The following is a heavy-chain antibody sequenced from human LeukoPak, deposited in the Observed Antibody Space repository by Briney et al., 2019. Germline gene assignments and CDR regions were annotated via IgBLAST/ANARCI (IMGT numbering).Heavy chain of an antibody. V-gene: IGHV4-4*07. CDR2: IYTSGNT. CDR3: AREISFGGSDY. D-gene: IGHD2-15*01. J-gene: IGHJ4*02. CDR1: GGSINNYL. Sequence: PSETLSLTCTVSGGSINNYLWNWIRQPAGKGLEWIGRIYTSGNTNYNPSLKSRVTMSVDTSKNQFSLKLSSVTAADTAVYYCAREISFGGSDYWGQGTLVTVSS.